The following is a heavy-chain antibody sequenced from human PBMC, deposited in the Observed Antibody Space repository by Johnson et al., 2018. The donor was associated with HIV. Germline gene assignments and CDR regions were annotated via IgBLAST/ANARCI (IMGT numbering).Heavy chain of an antibody. J-gene: IGHJ3*02. D-gene: IGHD2-8*01. Sequence: QMQLVESGGGVVQPGKSLRLSCAASGFTFSSSAMHWVRQAPGQGLQWVALISYDGSIKYFADSVKGRFTISRDNSKNTLHLQMNSLRPDDTAVYYCARNSGNGLVLRGDSFDMWGQGTMVTVSS. CDR3: ARNSGNGLVLRGDSFDM. CDR2: ISYDGSIK. CDR1: GFTFSSSA. V-gene: IGHV3-30-3*01.